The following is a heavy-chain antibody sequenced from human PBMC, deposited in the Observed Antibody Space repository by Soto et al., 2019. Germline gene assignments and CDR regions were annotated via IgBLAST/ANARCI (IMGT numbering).Heavy chain of an antibody. Sequence: SETLSLTCTVSGGSISSGGYYWSWIRQHPGKGLEWIGYIYYSGSTYYNPSLKSRVTISVDTSKNQFSLKLSSVTAADTAVYYCARHYFGSGMKGNLLTINYVMDFTGQETT. D-gene: IGHD3-10*01. J-gene: IGHJ6*02. CDR3: ARHYFGSGMKGNLLTINYVMDF. V-gene: IGHV4-31*03. CDR1: GGSISSGGYY. CDR2: IYYSGST.